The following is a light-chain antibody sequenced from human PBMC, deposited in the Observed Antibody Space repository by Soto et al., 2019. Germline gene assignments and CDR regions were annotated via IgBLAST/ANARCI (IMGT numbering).Light chain of an antibody. J-gene: IGKJ1*01. CDR2: GAS. Sequence: EIVVTQSPGTLSLSPGERDTLSCRASQTFSSIYLAWYQQKPGQAPRLLIYGASSRATGIPDRFSGSGSGTDFTLTISRMEPEDFAVYYCHQYVSWTFGQGTKVDIK. V-gene: IGKV3-20*01. CDR1: QTFSSIY. CDR3: HQYVSWT.